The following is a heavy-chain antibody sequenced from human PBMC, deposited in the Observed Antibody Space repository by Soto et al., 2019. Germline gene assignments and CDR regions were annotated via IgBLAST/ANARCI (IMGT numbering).Heavy chain of an antibody. CDR2: INSGSVNT. Sequence: VSVKVSCKASGDSFTSYAIHWGRQAPRQRLEWMGWINSGSVNTQYSQKFQDRVTFTRDTSASTAYMDLSSLTSEDTAVYYCARGFNWDDEKATQDFWGQGTMVTVSS. CDR1: GDSFTSYA. V-gene: IGHV1-3*01. J-gene: IGHJ3*01. D-gene: IGHD1-20*01. CDR3: ARGFNWDDEKATQDF.